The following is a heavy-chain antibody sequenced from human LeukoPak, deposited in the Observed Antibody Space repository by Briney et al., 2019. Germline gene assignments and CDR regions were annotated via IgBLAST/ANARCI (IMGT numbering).Heavy chain of an antibody. D-gene: IGHD3-22*01. V-gene: IGHV3-30*18. Sequence: GGSLRPSCAASGFTFSSYGMHWVRQAPGKGLEWVAVISYDGSNKYYADSVKGRFTISRDNSKNTLYLQMNSLRAEDTAVYYCAKGNFGGYDSSGYFGYWGQGTLVTVSS. CDR1: GFTFSSYG. CDR2: ISYDGSNK. J-gene: IGHJ4*02. CDR3: AKGNFGGYDSSGYFGY.